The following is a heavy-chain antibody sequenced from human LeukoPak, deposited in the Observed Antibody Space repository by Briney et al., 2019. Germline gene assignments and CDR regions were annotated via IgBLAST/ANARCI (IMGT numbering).Heavy chain of an antibody. CDR2: INPSGGST. Sequence: GASVKVSCKASGYTFTRYYMHWVRQAPGQGLEWMGIINPSGGSTSYAQKFQGRVTMTRDTSTSTVYMELSSLRSEDTAVYYCARDGKGGMVRGVIITTWFDPWGQGTLVTVSS. CDR3: ARDGKGGMVRGVIITTWFDP. CDR1: GYTFTRYY. V-gene: IGHV1-46*01. D-gene: IGHD3-10*01. J-gene: IGHJ5*02.